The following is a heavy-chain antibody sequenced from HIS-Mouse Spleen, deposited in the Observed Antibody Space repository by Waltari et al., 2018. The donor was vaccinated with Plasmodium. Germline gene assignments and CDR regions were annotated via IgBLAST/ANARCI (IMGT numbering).Heavy chain of an antibody. J-gene: IGHJ6*02. Sequence: QVQLVESGGGVVQPGGSLNLSCAALGFALRPHAIHWVRPAPGKGLEWVAVISYDGSNKYYADSVKGRFTISRDNSKNTLYLQMNSLRAEDTAVYYCARERGSRNYYYYYGMDVWGQGTTVTVSS. D-gene: IGHD3-16*01. V-gene: IGHV3-30-3*01. CDR3: ARERGSRNYYYYYGMDV. CDR2: ISYDGSNK. CDR1: GFALRPHA.